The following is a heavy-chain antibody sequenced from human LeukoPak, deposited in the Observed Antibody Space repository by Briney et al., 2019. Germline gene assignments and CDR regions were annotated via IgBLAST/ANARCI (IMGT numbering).Heavy chain of an antibody. CDR1: GGSFNIYY. D-gene: IGHD3-10*01. CDR3: ARAAGIDYYGSGTLNWFDP. CDR2: ISHSGGT. Sequence: SETLSLTCAVYGGSFNIYYWGWIRQPPGKGLEWIGEISHSGGTNYNPSLKSRVTISVDTSKNQFSLKLSSVTAADTAVYYCARAAGIDYYGSGTLNWFDPWGQGTLVTVSS. J-gene: IGHJ5*02. V-gene: IGHV4-34*01.